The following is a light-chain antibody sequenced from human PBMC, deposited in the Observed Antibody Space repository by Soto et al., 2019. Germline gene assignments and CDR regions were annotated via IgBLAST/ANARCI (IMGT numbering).Light chain of an antibody. Sequence: EIVLTQSPATLSLSPGEGATLSCRASQSISDYLAWYQQKPGQAPRLLIHDASNRAAGIPARFSGSGSGTDFTLTISSLEPEDFAVYYCQQRSNWPLTFGQGTRLEIK. CDR1: QSISDY. J-gene: IGKJ5*01. CDR2: DAS. V-gene: IGKV3-11*01. CDR3: QQRSNWPLT.